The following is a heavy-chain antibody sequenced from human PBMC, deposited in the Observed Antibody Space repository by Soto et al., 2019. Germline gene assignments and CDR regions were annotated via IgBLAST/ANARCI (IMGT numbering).Heavy chain of an antibody. Sequence: QVQLQESGPGLVKPSGTLSLTCTVSSGSISTTDWWTWIRQPPEKGLEWIGEISQSGRTNYNPSLKSRVTMSIDKSKNQFSLRLISVTAADTAVYYCAGCPRSRVITMIRGVHFDPWGQGTLVTVSS. CDR2: ISQSGRT. V-gene: IGHV4-4*02. J-gene: IGHJ5*02. CDR3: AGCPRSRVITMIRGVHFDP. CDR1: SGSISTTDW. D-gene: IGHD3-10*01.